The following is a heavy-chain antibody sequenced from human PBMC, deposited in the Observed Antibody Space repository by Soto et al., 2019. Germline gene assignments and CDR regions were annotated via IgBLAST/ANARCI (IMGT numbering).Heavy chain of an antibody. CDR1: GFTFSSYA. Sequence: GGSLRLSCAASGFTFSSYAMHWVRQAPGKGLEWGAVISYDGSNKYYADSVKGRFTISRDNSKNTLYLQMNSLRAEDTAVYYCARSGGNYSSSWYFDYWGQGTLVTVSS. CDR3: ARSGGNYSSSWYFDY. D-gene: IGHD6-13*01. V-gene: IGHV3-30*04. CDR2: ISYDGSNK. J-gene: IGHJ4*02.